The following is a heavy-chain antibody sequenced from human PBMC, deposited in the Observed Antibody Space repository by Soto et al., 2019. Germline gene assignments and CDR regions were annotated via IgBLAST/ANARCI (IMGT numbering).Heavy chain of an antibody. CDR3: ARASYYDSSGYYPANYYYYGMDV. J-gene: IGHJ6*02. CDR2: IIPIFGTA. V-gene: IGHV1-69*13. D-gene: IGHD3-22*01. CDR1: GGTFSSYA. Sequence: ASVKVSCKASGGTFSSYAISWVRQAPGQGLEWMGGIIPIFGTANYAQKFQGRVTITADESTSTAYMELSSLRSEDTAVYYCARASYYDSSGYYPANYYYYGMDVWGQGTTVTVSS.